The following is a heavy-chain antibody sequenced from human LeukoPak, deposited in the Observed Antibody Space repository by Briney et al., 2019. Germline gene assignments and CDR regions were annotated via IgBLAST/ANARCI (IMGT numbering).Heavy chain of an antibody. D-gene: IGHD2-15*01. J-gene: IGHJ5*02. CDR2: IYYRSKWYN. CDR3: AANLGYCSGGSCFSWFDP. Sequence: SQTLSLTCAISGDSVSSHSAAWNWIRQSPSRGLEWLGRIYYRSKWYNDYAVSVKSRITINPDTSKNQFSLQLNSVTPEDTAVYFCAANLGYCSGGSCFSWFDPWGQGTLVTVSS. CDR1: GDSVSSHSAA. V-gene: IGHV6-1*01.